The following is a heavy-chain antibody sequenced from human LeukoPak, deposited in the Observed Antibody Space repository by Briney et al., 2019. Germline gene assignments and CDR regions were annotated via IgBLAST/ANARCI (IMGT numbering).Heavy chain of an antibody. CDR3: ARDVHGDYGSGWFDP. V-gene: IGHV1-69*13. Sequence: SVKVSCKTSGGTFTSYAITWVRQAPGQGLEWMGKIIPISGTTNYAQKLQGRVTFTADESTRTVYLELTSLTSDDTAVYYCARDVHGDYGSGWFDPWGQGTLVSVSS. D-gene: IGHD4-17*01. CDR1: GGTFTSYA. CDR2: IIPISGTT. J-gene: IGHJ5*02.